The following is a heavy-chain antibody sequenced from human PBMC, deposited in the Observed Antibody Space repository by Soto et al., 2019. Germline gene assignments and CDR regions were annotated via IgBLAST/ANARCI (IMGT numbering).Heavy chain of an antibody. Sequence: GASVKVSCKASGYTFTSYYMHWVRQAPGQGLEWMGIINPSGGSTSYAQKFQGRVTMTRDTSTSTVYMELSSLRSEDTAVYYCARSMEDYDILTGYYISDGLDYWGQGTLVTVSS. D-gene: IGHD3-9*01. V-gene: IGHV1-46*01. CDR2: INPSGGST. CDR3: ARSMEDYDILTGYYISDGLDY. J-gene: IGHJ4*02. CDR1: GYTFTSYY.